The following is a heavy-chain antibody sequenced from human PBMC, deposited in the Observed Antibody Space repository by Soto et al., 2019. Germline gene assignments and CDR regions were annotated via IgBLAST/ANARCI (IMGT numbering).Heavy chain of an antibody. D-gene: IGHD3-9*01. V-gene: IGHV4-38-2*01. CDR3: ARRVLRYFDWLLPDIDAFDI. J-gene: IGHJ3*02. CDR2: IYHSGST. Sequence: KTSETLSLTCAVSGYSISSGYYWGWIRQPPGKGLEWIGSIYHSGSTYYNPSLKSRVTISVDTSKNQFSLKLSSVTAADTAVYYCARRVLRYFDWLLPDIDAFDIWGQGTMVTVSS. CDR1: GYSISSGYY.